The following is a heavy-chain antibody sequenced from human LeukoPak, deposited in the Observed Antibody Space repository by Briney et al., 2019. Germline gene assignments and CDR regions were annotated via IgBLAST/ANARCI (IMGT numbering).Heavy chain of an antibody. V-gene: IGHV4-34*01. D-gene: IGHD2-2*01. CDR1: GGSFSGYY. CDR2: INHSGST. CDR3: ARGPPAKPGTGYYYGMDV. J-gene: IGHJ6*02. Sequence: SETLSLTCAVYGGSFSGYYWSWIRQPPGKGLEWIGEINHSGSTNYNPSLKSRVTISVDMSKDQFSLKLSSVTAADTAVYYCARGPPAKPGTGYYYGMDVWGQGTTVTVSS.